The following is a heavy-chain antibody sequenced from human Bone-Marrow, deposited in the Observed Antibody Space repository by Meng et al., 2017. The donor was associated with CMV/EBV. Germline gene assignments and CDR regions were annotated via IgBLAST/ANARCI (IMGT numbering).Heavy chain of an antibody. CDR2: ISSSSSYI. CDR3: VRDYNKAPDW. CDR1: GFTFSSYS. V-gene: IGHV3-21*01. D-gene: IGHD5-24*01. Sequence: GESLKISCAASGFTFSSYSMNWVRQAPGKGLEWVSSISSSSSYIYYADSVKGRFTVSRDNAKNTLYLQMNSLRAEDTAVYYCVRDYNKAPDWWGQGTLVTVSS. J-gene: IGHJ4*02.